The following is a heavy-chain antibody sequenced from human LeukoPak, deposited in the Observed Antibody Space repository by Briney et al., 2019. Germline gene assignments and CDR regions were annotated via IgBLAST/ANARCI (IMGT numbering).Heavy chain of an antibody. J-gene: IGHJ4*02. V-gene: IGHV3-30-3*01. Sequence: GGSLRLSCAASGFTFSSYAMHWVRQAPGKGLEWVAVISYDGSNKYYADSVKGRFTISRDNSKNTLYLQMNSLRAEDTAAYYCARQQVYYYDSSGSYDYWGQGTLVTVSS. CDR1: GFTFSSYA. CDR2: ISYDGSNK. D-gene: IGHD3-22*01. CDR3: ARQQVYYYDSSGSYDY.